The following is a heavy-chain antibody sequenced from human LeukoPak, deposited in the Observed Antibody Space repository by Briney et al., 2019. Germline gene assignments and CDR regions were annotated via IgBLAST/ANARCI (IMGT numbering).Heavy chain of an antibody. CDR1: GFTFSSYW. CDR3: ARNLPAADY. J-gene: IGHJ4*02. CDR2: ISRSSDVI. Sequence: GGSLRLSCAASGFTFSSYWMSWVRQAPGKGLEWVSYISRSSDVIYYADSVKGRFTISRDNAKNSLYLQMNSLRVEDTAVYYCARNLPAADYWGQGTLVTVSS. V-gene: IGHV3-48*04. D-gene: IGHD2-2*01.